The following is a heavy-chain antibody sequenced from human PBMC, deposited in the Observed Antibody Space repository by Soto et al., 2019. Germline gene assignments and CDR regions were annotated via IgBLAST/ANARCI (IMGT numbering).Heavy chain of an antibody. CDR1: GGAFSANY. CDR2: INTSGHT. D-gene: IGHD3-3*01. J-gene: IGHJ4*02. CDR3: ATGGLFSS. Sequence: QVQLQQWGAGVLKPSETLSLTCGISGGAFSANYWSWIRQAPGKGLEWLGEINTSGHTEYNPSLKSRVSISADTSKNQFSLRLTSVTADDTAIYYCATGGLFSSWGQGTQVTVSS. V-gene: IGHV4-34*01.